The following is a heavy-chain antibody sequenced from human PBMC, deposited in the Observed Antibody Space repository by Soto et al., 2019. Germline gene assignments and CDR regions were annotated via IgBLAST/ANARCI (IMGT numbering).Heavy chain of an antibody. CDR3: ARKREIQAAIPVNWFDP. D-gene: IGHD2-2*01. CDR1: GGTFSSYA. CDR2: IIPIFGTA. J-gene: IGHJ5*02. V-gene: IGHV1-69*12. Sequence: QVQLVQSGAEVTKPGSSVKVSCKASGGTFSSYAISWVRQAPGQGLEWMGGIIPIFGTANYAQKFQSRVTITADESTSTAYMRLSSLRSEDTAVYYCARKREIQAAIPVNWFDPWGQGTLVTVSS.